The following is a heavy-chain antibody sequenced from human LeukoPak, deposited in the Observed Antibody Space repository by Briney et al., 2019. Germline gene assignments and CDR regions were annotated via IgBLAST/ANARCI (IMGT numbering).Heavy chain of an antibody. V-gene: IGHV3-30-3*01. Sequence: AGGSLRLSCAASGFTFSSYAMHWVRQAPGKGLEWVAVISYDGSNKYYADSVKGRFTISRDNSKNTLYLQMNSLRAEDTAVYYCARASIVVVPAALDYWGQGTLVTVSS. J-gene: IGHJ4*02. CDR2: ISYDGSNK. CDR3: ARASIVVVPAALDY. D-gene: IGHD2-2*01. CDR1: GFTFSSYA.